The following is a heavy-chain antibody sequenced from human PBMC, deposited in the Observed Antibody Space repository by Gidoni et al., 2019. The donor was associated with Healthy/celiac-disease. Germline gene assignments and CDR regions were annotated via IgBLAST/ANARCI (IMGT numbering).Heavy chain of an antibody. CDR1: GYSFTSYW. CDR2: IYPGDPDT. V-gene: IGHV5-51*01. Sequence: EVQLVQSGAEVKKPGESLKISCKGSGYSFTSYWIGWVRQMPGKGLEWVGIIYPGDPDTRYSPSFQGQVTISADKSISTAYLQWSSLKASDTAMYYCARHTNYYDSSGYYVGFDYWGQGTLVTVSS. J-gene: IGHJ4*02. CDR3: ARHTNYYDSSGYYVGFDY. D-gene: IGHD3-22*01.